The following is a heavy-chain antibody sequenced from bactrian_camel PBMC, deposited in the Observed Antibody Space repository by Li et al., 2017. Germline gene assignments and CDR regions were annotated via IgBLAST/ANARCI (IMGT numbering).Heavy chain of an antibody. J-gene: IGHJ6*01. Sequence: HVQLVESGGGSVQAGGSLRLSCTVSGFSFDDSDMGRYRQAPGNECEFVSKVSSSGSDTYAAPVKGRFTISQDNTKNTLYLQMSSLKVEDSAMYYCAAALYTLCPRTMAPGLFGYWGQGTQVTVS. CDR1: GFSFDDSD. CDR3: AAALYTLCPRTMAPGLFGY. V-gene: IGHV3S60*01. CDR2: VSSSGSDT. D-gene: IGHD1*01.